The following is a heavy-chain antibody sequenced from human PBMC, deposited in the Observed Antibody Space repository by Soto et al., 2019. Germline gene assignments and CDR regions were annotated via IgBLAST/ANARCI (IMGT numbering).Heavy chain of an antibody. CDR2: IIPIFGTA. CDR1: GYTFTNYG. V-gene: IGHV1-69*13. J-gene: IGHJ5*02. Sequence: SVKVSCKASGYTFTNYGVSWVRQAPGQGLEWMGGIIPIFGTANYAQKFQGRVTITADESTSTAYMELSSLRSEDTAVYYCAAQSGYDYWFDPWGQGTLVTVSS. CDR3: AAQSGYDYWFDP. D-gene: IGHD5-12*01.